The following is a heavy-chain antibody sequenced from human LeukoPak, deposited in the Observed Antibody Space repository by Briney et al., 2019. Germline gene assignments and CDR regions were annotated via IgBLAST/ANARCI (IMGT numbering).Heavy chain of an antibody. J-gene: IGHJ4*02. CDR1: GYTFTSHD. D-gene: IGHD3-10*01. CDR3: ARSRGVAPYFDN. Sequence: ASVKVSCKASGYTFTSHDISWVRQAPGQGLEWMVWINIYNDNIKYAQNFQGRVTMTTDTSTSTVYMELTSLTSDDTAVYYCARSRGVAPYFDNWGQGTLVTVSS. V-gene: IGHV1-18*01. CDR2: INIYNDNI.